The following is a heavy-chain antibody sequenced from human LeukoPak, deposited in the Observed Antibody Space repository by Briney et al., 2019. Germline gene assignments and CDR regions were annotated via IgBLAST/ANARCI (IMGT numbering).Heavy chain of an antibody. D-gene: IGHD1-26*01. CDR3: AKDGQVGATTYLDY. V-gene: IGHV3-30*18. CDR2: VSYDRSNE. CDR1: GFTYRNYG. J-gene: IGHJ4*02. Sequence: QPGGSLRLSCATSGFTYRNYGMHWVRQAPGKGLEWEAVVSYDRSNEYYADSVKGRFTISRDNSKNTLYLQMNSLRPEDTAVYYCAKDGQVGATTYLDYWGQGTLVTVSS.